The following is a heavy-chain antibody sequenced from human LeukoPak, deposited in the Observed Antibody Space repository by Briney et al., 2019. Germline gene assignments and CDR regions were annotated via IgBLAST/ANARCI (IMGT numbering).Heavy chain of an antibody. CDR1: GFTFSSYA. J-gene: IGHJ4*02. V-gene: IGHV3-30*14. CDR2: ISYDGSNK. Sequence: PGRSLRLSCAASGFTFSSYAMHWVRQAPGKGLEWVAVISYDGSNKYYADSVKGRFTISRDNSKNTLYLQMNSLRAEDTAVYYCARGYQGSGHFDYWGQGTLVTVSS. CDR3: ARGYQGSGHFDY. D-gene: IGHD2-15*01.